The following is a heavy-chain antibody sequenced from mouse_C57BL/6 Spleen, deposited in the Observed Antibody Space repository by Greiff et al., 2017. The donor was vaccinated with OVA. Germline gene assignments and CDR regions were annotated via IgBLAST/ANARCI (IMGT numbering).Heavy chain of an antibody. CDR1: GYTFTSYW. CDR2: IDPSDSYT. V-gene: IGHV1-69*01. J-gene: IGHJ4*01. D-gene: IGHD3-3*01. CDR3: ARGGPPYAMDY. Sequence: VQLQQPGAELVMPGASVKLSCKASGYTFTSYWMHWVKQRPGQGLEWIGEIDPSDSYTNYNQKFKGKSTLTVDKSSSTAYMQLRSLTSEDSAVYYCARGGPPYAMDYWGQGTSVTVSS.